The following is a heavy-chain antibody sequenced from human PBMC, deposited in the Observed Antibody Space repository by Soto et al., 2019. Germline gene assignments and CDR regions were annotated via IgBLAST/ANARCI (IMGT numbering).Heavy chain of an antibody. J-gene: IGHJ4*02. Sequence: SETLSLTCTVSGGSISGYYWSWIRQPPGKGLEWIGDIYYTGSTHYSPSLKSRVTISVDSSNSHCSLKLSSVSTADTAIYFCARAYSTSWTYYFDYWGQGTLVTVSS. D-gene: IGHD6-13*01. CDR1: GGSISGYY. CDR3: ARAYSTSWTYYFDY. CDR2: IYYTGST. V-gene: IGHV4-59*01.